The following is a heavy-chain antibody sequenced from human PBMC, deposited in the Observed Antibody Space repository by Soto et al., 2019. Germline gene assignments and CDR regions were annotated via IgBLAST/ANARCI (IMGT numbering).Heavy chain of an antibody. J-gene: IGHJ6*02. Sequence: QVQLVESGGGVVQPGRSLRLSCAASGFTFSSYAMHWVRQAPGKGLEWVAVISYDGSNKYYADSVKGRFTISRDNSKNTLYLQMNILRAEDTAVYYCARDDVDTAMVRDYCSGMDVWGQGTTVTVSS. V-gene: IGHV3-30-3*01. CDR1: GFTFSSYA. D-gene: IGHD5-18*01. CDR3: ARDDVDTAMVRDYCSGMDV. CDR2: ISYDGSNK.